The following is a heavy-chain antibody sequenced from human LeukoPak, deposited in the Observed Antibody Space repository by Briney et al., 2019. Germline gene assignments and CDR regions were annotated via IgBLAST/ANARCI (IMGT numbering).Heavy chain of an antibody. D-gene: IGHD3-10*01. CDR3: ARDSYYGSGSYYNVYYYYYMDV. V-gene: IGHV1-2*02. Sequence: GASVKVSCKASGYTFTGYYMHWVRQAPGQGLEWMGWINPNSGGTNYAQKLQGRVTMTTDTSTSTAYMELRSLRSDDTAVYYCARDSYYGSGSYYNVYYYYYMDVWGKGTTVTISS. J-gene: IGHJ6*03. CDR1: GYTFTGYY. CDR2: INPNSGGT.